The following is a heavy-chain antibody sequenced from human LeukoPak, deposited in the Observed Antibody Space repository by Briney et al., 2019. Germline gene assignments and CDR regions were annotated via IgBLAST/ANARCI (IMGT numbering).Heavy chain of an antibody. CDR1: GFTFSSYA. V-gene: IGHV3-30-3*01. Sequence: GGSLRLSCAASGFTFSSYAMHWVRQAPGKGLEWVAVISYDGSNKYYADSVKGRFTISRDNSKNTLYLQMDSLRAEDTAVYYCAREGYYYDSSGYSRAGDYYGMDVWGQGTTVTVSS. D-gene: IGHD3-22*01. CDR2: ISYDGSNK. J-gene: IGHJ6*02. CDR3: AREGYYYDSSGYSRAGDYYGMDV.